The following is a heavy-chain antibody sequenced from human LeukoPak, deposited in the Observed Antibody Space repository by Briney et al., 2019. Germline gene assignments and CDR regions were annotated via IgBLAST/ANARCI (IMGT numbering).Heavy chain of an antibody. D-gene: IGHD3-22*01. V-gene: IGHV4-34*01. J-gene: IGHJ4*02. CDR2: INHSGST. CDR3: ARTYYDSSY. CDR1: GGSISSYY. Sequence: SETLSLTCTVSGGSISSYYWSWIRQPPGKGLEWIGEINHSGSTNYNPSLKSRVTISVDTSKNQFSLKLSSVTAADTAVYYCARTYYDSSYWGQGTLVTVSS.